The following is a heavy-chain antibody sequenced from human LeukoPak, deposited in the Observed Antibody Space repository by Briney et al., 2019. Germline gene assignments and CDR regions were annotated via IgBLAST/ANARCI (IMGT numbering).Heavy chain of an antibody. CDR2: INSDGSTT. CDR3: AKVIGVAGGDFDY. V-gene: IGHV3-74*01. D-gene: IGHD6-19*01. Sequence: GGSLRLSYAASGFMFSSNWMSWVRLAPGKGLVWVSRINSDGSTTSHADSVKGRFTISRDNAKNTLYLQMNSLRAEDTAVYYCAKVIGVAGGDFDYWGQGTLVTVSS. CDR1: GFMFSSNW. J-gene: IGHJ4*02.